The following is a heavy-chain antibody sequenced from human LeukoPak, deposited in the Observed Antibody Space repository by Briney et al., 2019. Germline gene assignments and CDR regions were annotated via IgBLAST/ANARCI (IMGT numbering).Heavy chain of an antibody. CDR3: AYDYYFYYMDV. D-gene: IGHD4-17*01. CDR1: GFTVSSNY. Sequence: GGSLRLSCAVSGFTVSSNYMTWVRQAPGKGLEWVANIKQDGSEKYYVDSVKGRFTISRDNAKNSLYLQMNSLRAEDTAVYYCAYDYYFYYMDVWGKGTTVTVSS. CDR2: IKQDGSEK. V-gene: IGHV3-7*01. J-gene: IGHJ6*03.